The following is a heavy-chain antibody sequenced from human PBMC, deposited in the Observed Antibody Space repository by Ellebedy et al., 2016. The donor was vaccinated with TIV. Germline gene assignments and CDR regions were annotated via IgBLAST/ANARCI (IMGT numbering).Heavy chain of an antibody. CDR1: GGSFSSFA. Sequence: ASVKVSCXASGGSFSSFAISWVRQAPGQGLEWMGGTIPIFDTPNYAQSFQGRFTITADESTSTAYMELNSLTSDDTAIYYCAHDYGDLWGRGTLITVSS. V-gene: IGHV1-69*13. CDR2: TIPIFDTP. D-gene: IGHD4-17*01. J-gene: IGHJ2*01. CDR3: AHDYGDL.